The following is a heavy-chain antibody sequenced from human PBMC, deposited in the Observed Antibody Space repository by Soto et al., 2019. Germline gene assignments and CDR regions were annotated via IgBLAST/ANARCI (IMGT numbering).Heavy chain of an antibody. V-gene: IGHV1-69*12. CDR3: ASSRVVVTTSHYYYYGMDV. CDR1: GGTFSSYA. Sequence: QVQLVQSGAEVKKPGSSVKVSCKASGGTFSSYAISWVRQAPGQGLEWMGGIIPIFGTANYAQKFQGRVTITADESTTTAYMELSSLSSEDTAVYYCASSRVVVTTSHYYYYGMDVWGQGTTVTVSS. J-gene: IGHJ6*02. D-gene: IGHD2-21*02. CDR2: IIPIFGTA.